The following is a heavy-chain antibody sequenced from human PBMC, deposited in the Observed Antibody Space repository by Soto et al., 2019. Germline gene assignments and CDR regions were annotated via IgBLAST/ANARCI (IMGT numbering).Heavy chain of an antibody. V-gene: IGHV5-10-1*01. CDR1: GYSCAGDW. D-gene: IGHD3-22*01. Sequence: GESLKISCKGAGYSCAGDWITGVRQKAWKGLEWMGRIDPSDSQTYYSPSFRGHVTISVTKSITTVFLQWSSLRASDTAMYYCARQIYDSDTGPNFQYYFDSWGQGTPVTVSS. CDR2: IDPSDSQT. CDR3: ARQIYDSDTGPNFQYYFDS. J-gene: IGHJ4*02.